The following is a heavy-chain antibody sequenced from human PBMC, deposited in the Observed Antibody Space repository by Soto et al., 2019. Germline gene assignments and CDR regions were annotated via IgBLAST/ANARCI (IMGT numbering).Heavy chain of an antibody. V-gene: IGHV3-23*01. D-gene: IGHD2-2*01. CDR1: GLTLSSSA. CDR2: ISGSGSSA. CDR3: ARSPSLLIDY. Sequence: GGSLRLSCAASGLTLSSSAMNWVRQAPGKGLEWVSAISGSGSSAYYADSVKGRFTISRDNSKNTLYLHMNSLRVEDTAVYYCARSPSLLIDYWGQGTLVTVS. J-gene: IGHJ4*02.